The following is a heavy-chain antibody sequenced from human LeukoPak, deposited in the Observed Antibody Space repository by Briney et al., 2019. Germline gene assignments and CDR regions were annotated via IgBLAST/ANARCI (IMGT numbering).Heavy chain of an antibody. J-gene: IGHJ4*02. D-gene: IGHD3-22*01. CDR2: IYYSGST. V-gene: IGHV4-59*01. CDR3: ARTDYYDSSGYPGDFDY. Sequence: SETLSLTCTVSGGSISSYYWSWIRQPPGKGLEWIGYIYYSGSTNYNPSLKSRVTISVDTSKNQFSLKLSSVTAADTAVYYCARTDYYDSSGYPGDFDYWGQGTLVTVSS. CDR1: GGSISSYY.